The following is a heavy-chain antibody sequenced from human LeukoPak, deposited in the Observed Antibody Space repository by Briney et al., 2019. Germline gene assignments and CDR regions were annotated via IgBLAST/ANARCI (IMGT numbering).Heavy chain of an antibody. D-gene: IGHD3-10*01. Sequence: SETLSLTCAVYGGSFSGYYWGWIRQPPGKGLEWIGEINHSGSTNYNPSLKSRVTISVDKSKNQFSLKLSSVTAADTAVYYCARTRYYYKSRSYGAPYYFDHWGQGTLVTVSS. V-gene: IGHV4-34*01. CDR1: GGSFSGYY. CDR3: ARTRYYYKSRSYGAPYYFDH. J-gene: IGHJ4*02. CDR2: INHSGST.